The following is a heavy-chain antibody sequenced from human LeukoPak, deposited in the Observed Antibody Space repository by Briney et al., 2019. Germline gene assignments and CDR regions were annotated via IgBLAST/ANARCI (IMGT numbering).Heavy chain of an antibody. CDR3: ARGRGSLGYCSGGSCYFDY. Sequence: GGSLRLSCAASGFTFTNYAMHWVRQAPGKGLEWVANIKQDGSEKYYVDSVKGRFTISRDNAKNSLYLQMNSLRAEDTAVYYCARGRGSLGYCSGGSCYFDYWGQGTLVTVSS. CDR1: GFTFTNYA. D-gene: IGHD2-15*01. CDR2: IKQDGSEK. J-gene: IGHJ4*02. V-gene: IGHV3-7*03.